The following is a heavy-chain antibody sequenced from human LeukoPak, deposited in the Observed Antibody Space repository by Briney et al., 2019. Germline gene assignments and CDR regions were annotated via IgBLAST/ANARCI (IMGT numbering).Heavy chain of an antibody. V-gene: IGHV3-7*01. CDR2: INQDVSRT. J-gene: IGHJ4*02. D-gene: IGHD2-8*01. CDR3: ARLKDDVTKFDY. Sequence: GGSLRLSCAGSGFDFSRYWMAWVRQAPGKGLEWVASINQDVSRTHYVDSVKGRFTISRDNAKSSLFLQMSSLRVEDTAVYFCARLKDDVTKFDYWGQGTLVTVSS. CDR1: GFDFSRYW.